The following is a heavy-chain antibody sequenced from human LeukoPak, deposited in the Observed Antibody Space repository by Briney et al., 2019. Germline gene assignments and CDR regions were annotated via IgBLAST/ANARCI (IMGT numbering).Heavy chain of an antibody. D-gene: IGHD5-18*01. V-gene: IGHV3-30-3*01. CDR1: GFTFSSYA. Sequence: GGSLRLSCAASGFTFSSYAMHWVRQAPGKGLEWVAVISYDGSNKYYADSVKGRFTISRDNSKNTLYLQMNSLRAEDTAVYYCARTLPGYGRHPFGYWGQGTLVTVSS. CDR2: ISYDGSNK. J-gene: IGHJ4*02. CDR3: ARTLPGYGRHPFGY.